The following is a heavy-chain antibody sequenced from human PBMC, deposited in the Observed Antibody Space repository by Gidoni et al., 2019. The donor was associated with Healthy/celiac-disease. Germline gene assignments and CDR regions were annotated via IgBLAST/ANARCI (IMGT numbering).Heavy chain of an antibody. D-gene: IGHD2-21*01. J-gene: IGHJ4*02. V-gene: IGHV4-39*01. CDR3: ASSSTLRPLIVVVPEGFVGFDY. CDR1: GGSISSSSYS. Sequence: QLQLQESGPGLVKPSETLSLTCTVSGGSISSSSYSWGWLRQPPGKGLEWIGSIYYSGSTYYNPSLKSRVTISVDTSKNQFSLKLSSVTAADTAVYYCASSSTLRPLIVVVPEGFVGFDYWGQGTLVTVSS. CDR2: IYYSGST.